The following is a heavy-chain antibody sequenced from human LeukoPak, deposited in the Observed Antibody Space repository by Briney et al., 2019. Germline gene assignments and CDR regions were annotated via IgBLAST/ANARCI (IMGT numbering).Heavy chain of an antibody. CDR1: GFTLSTYA. CDR2: ISGTGFTT. D-gene: IGHD1-20*01. Sequence: GGSLRLSCAASGFTLSTYAMHWVRQAPGKGLEWVAYISGTGFTTYYADSVKGRFTISSDSSKNTLLLQMNSLRAEDTAIYYCAKDGYNWIAFDDWGQGTLVTVSS. V-gene: IGHV3-23*01. CDR3: AKDGYNWIAFDD. J-gene: IGHJ4*02.